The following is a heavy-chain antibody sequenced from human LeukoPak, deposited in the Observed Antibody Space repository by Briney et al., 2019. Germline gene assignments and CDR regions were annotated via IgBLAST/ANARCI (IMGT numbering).Heavy chain of an antibody. V-gene: IGHV3-30*18. D-gene: IGHD3-22*01. CDR2: ISYDGSNK. CDR1: GFTFSSYG. J-gene: IGHJ4*02. Sequence: GGSLRLSCAASGFTFSSYGMHWVRQAPGKGLEWVAVISYDGSNKYYAESVKGRFTISRDNSKNTLYLQMNSLRAEDTAVYYCAKDGSRNYYYDSSGYDFDYWGQGTLVTVSS. CDR3: AKDGSRNYYYDSSGYDFDY.